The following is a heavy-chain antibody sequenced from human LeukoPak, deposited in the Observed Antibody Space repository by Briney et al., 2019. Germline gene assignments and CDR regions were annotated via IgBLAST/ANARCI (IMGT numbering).Heavy chain of an antibody. CDR2: IYYNGIT. D-gene: IGHD6-13*01. V-gene: IGHV4-59*08. CDR3: AKRGSNTWSDFDY. CDR1: GGSISTYY. J-gene: IGHJ4*02. Sequence: SETLSLTCTVSGGSISTYYWSWIRQPPGKGLEWIGYIYYNGITNYNPSLKSRATISVDTSKNQFSLKLNSVTAADTAVYYCAKRGSNTWSDFDYWGQGTLVTVSS.